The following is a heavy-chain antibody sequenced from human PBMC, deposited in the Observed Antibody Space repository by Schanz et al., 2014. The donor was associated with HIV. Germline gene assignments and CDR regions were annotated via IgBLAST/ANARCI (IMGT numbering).Heavy chain of an antibody. J-gene: IGHJ4*02. D-gene: IGHD1-26*01. CDR1: GYTFTGYY. CDR2: INPSSGGT. CDR3: ARGGSGGARFPFDY. Sequence: QVQLVQSGAEVKKPGASVKVSCKASGYTFTGYYMHWVRQAPGQGLEWMGWINPSSGGTNYAQKFQGRVTMTRDTSISTAYMELRRLRSDDTAVYYCARGGSGGARFPFDYWGQGTLVTVSS. V-gene: IGHV1-2*02.